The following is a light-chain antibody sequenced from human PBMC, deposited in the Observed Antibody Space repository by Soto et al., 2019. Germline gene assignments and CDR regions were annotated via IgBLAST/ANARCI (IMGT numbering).Light chain of an antibody. CDR1: QRVRSRY. J-gene: IGKJ1*01. V-gene: IGKV3-20*01. CDR2: GAS. Sequence: EIVLTQSPGTLSLSPGVRFTLSWRSIQRVRSRYSAWYQKNPGQAPRLLISGASSRATGVPDRFSGTGSGIDFTLTISRLEPEDFAVYYCQQYGSSLTWTFGQGTKVDTK. CDR3: QQYGSSLTWT.